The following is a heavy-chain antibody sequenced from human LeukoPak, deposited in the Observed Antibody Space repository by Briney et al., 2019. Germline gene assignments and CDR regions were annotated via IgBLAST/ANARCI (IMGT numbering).Heavy chain of an antibody. CDR3: AREPTGSYSFDF. J-gene: IGHJ4*02. Sequence: SETLSLTCTVSGDSISSGGYYWSWIRQHPGKGLEWIGYIYNSGSTYYNPSLKSRVTISIDTSKRQFSPKLTSVTAADTAVYYCAREPTGSYSFDFWGQGTLVTVSS. CDR2: IYNSGST. CDR1: GDSISSGGYY. V-gene: IGHV4-31*03. D-gene: IGHD1-26*01.